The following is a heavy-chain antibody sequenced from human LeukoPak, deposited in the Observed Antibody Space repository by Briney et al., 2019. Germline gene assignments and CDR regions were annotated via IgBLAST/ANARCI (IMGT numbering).Heavy chain of an antibody. J-gene: IGHJ4*02. CDR2: FSSSDSTK. CDR1: GFTFSDYY. CDR3: ASQGSSSWYFQDY. D-gene: IGHD6-13*01. V-gene: IGHV3-11*01. Sequence: GGSLRLSCAASGFTFSDYYMSWIRQAPGKGLEWVSYFSSSDSTKNYADSVKGRFTISRDNAKNSLYLQMNSLRAEDTAVYYCASQGSSSWYFQDYWGQGTLVTVSS.